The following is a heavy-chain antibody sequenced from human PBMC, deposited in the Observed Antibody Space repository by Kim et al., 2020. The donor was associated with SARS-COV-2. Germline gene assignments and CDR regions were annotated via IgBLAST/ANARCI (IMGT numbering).Heavy chain of an antibody. CDR3: ARVLAAAGTETFYYFDY. Sequence: SVKVSCKASGGTFISYAISWVRQAPGQGLEWMGGIIPIFGTANYAQKFQGRVTITADESTSTAYMELSSLRSEDTAVYYCARVLAAAGTETFYYFDYWGQGTLVTVSS. CDR1: GGTFISYA. V-gene: IGHV1-69*13. CDR2: IIPIFGTA. D-gene: IGHD6-13*01. J-gene: IGHJ4*02.